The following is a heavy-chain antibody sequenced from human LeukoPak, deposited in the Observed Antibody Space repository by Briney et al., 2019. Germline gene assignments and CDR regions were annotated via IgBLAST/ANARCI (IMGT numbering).Heavy chain of an antibody. CDR2: IYYSGST. Sequence: SETLSLTCTVSGGSISSYYWSWIRQPPGKGLEWIGYIYYSGSTNYNPPLKSRVTISVDTSKNQFSLKLSSVTAADTAVYYCARVRVSWRHGSGSYYQFDYWGQGTLVTVSS. D-gene: IGHD3-10*01. CDR3: ARVRVSWRHGSGSYYQFDY. CDR1: GGSISSYY. V-gene: IGHV4-59*01. J-gene: IGHJ4*02.